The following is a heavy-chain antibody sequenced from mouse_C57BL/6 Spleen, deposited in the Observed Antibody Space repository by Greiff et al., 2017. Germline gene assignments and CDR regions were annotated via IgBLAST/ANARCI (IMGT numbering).Heavy chain of an antibody. D-gene: IGHD4-1*01. V-gene: IGHV3-1*01. CDR3: AREDWDNSFAY. CDR1: GYSITSGYD. CDR2: ISYSGST. Sequence: EVQLVESGPGMVKPSQSLSLTCTVTGYSITSGYDWHWIRHFPGNKLEWMGYISYSGSTNYNPSLKSRISITHDTSKNHFFLKLNSVTTEDTATYYCAREDWDNSFAYWGQGTLVTVSA. J-gene: IGHJ3*01.